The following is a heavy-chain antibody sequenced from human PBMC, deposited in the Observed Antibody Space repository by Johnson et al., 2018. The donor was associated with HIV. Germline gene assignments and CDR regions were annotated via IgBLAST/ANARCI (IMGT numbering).Heavy chain of an antibody. D-gene: IGHD3-10*01. CDR1: GFTFSSSA. Sequence: QEQLVESGGGVVQPGKSLRLSCAASGFTFSSSAMHWVRQAPGQGLQWVALISYDESSKYSRDSVKGRFTISRDNSKNTLYLQLSSLRSEDTAVHYCARDSGVPGNDAFDIWGQGTMVTVAS. CDR2: ISYDESSK. V-gene: IGHV3-30*04. J-gene: IGHJ3*02. CDR3: ARDSGVPGNDAFDI.